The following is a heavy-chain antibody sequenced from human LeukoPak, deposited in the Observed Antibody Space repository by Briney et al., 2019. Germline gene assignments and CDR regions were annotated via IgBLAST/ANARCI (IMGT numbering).Heavy chain of an antibody. D-gene: IGHD6-13*01. CDR2: IYYSGRT. CDR3: ARGDSSSWYGASRFDP. V-gene: IGHV4-39*07. Sequence: SETLSLTCTVSGVSISSSTYYWGWIRQPPGKGLEWIGSIYYSGRTYYDPSLKSRVTMSVDTSKNQFSLKLSSVTAADTAVYYCARGDSSSWYGASRFDPWGQGTLVTVSS. J-gene: IGHJ5*02. CDR1: GVSISSSTYY.